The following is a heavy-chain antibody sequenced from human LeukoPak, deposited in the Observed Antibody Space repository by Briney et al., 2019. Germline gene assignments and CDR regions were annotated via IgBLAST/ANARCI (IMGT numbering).Heavy chain of an antibody. CDR3: GREIEAPGKTLDY. Sequence: GGSLRLSCAVSGFTSSSYWMHWARQAPGKGLVWVSRINNDGTYTVYADSVKGRFTISRDNAKNTLYLQMNSLRPEDTAVYYCGREIEAPGKTLDYWGQGTLVTVSS. CDR1: GFTSSSYW. V-gene: IGHV3-74*01. CDR2: INNDGTYT. J-gene: IGHJ4*02.